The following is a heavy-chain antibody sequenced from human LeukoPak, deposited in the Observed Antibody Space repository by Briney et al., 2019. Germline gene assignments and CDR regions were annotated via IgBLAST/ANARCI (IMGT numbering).Heavy chain of an antibody. V-gene: IGHV3-30*04. CDR2: ISYDGSNK. Sequence: PGGSLRLSCAASGFTFSSYAMHWVRQAPGKGLEWVAVISYDGSNKYYADSVKGRFTISRDNSKNTLYLQMNSLRAEDTAMYYCARVKWELPSYYFDYWGQGTLVTVSS. D-gene: IGHD1-26*01. CDR3: ARVKWELPSYYFDY. CDR1: GFTFSSYA. J-gene: IGHJ4*02.